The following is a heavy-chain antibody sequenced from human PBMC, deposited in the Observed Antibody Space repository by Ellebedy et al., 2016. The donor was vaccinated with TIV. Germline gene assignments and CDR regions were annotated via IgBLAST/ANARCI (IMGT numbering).Heavy chain of an antibody. CDR1: GFTFSSYG. Sequence: GESLKISCAASGFTFSSYGMHWVRQAPGKGLEWVAVIWYDGSNKYYADSVKGRFTISRDNSKNTLYLQMNSLRAEDTAVYYCARVGYGSGSYYIYGYFDYWGQGTLVTVSS. CDR2: IWYDGSNK. V-gene: IGHV3-33*08. D-gene: IGHD3-10*01. J-gene: IGHJ4*02. CDR3: ARVGYGSGSYYIYGYFDY.